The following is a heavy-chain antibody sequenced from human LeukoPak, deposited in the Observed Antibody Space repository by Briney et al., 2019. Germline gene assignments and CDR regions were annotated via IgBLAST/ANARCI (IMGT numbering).Heavy chain of an antibody. Sequence: GGSLRLSCAASGFTVSSTYMSWVRQAPGKGLEWVSVIYSGGITYYAESVKGRFTISRDNSKTTLYLQMHSLRAEDTAMYYCATKGGSSGYYPRFDYWGQGTLVTVSS. CDR2: IYSGGIT. V-gene: IGHV3-53*01. J-gene: IGHJ4*02. CDR3: ATKGGSSGYYPRFDY. CDR1: GFTVSSTY. D-gene: IGHD3-22*01.